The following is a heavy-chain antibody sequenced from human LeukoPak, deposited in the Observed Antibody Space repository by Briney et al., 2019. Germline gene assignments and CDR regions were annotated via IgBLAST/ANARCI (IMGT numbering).Heavy chain of an antibody. CDR2: IIPIFGTA. J-gene: IGHJ5*02. V-gene: IGHV1-69*13. CDR1: GGTFSSYA. D-gene: IGHD3-10*01. Sequence: ASVKVSCKASGGTFSSYAISWVRQAPGQGLEWMGGIIPIFGTANYAQKFQGRVTITADESTSTAYMELSSLRSEDTAVYYCARDHPLTVRGVIISGWFDPWGQGTLVTVSS. CDR3: ARDHPLTVRGVIISGWFDP.